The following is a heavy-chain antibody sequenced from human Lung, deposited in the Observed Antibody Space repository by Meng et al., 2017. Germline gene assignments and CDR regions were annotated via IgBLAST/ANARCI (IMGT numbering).Heavy chain of an antibody. J-gene: IGHJ4*02. V-gene: IGHV1-2*06. D-gene: IGHD5-24*01. CDR1: GYIFTDFQ. CDR2: ITPNSGGA. CDR3: ARDRDGYASFDH. Sequence: QVQLVQSGAEVRKPGASWQVSCETSGYIFTDFQIHWVRQAPGQGLEWMGRITPNSGGANYAQKFQGRVTMTRDTSIRTAYMDLSRLTSDDTAIYYCARDRDGYASFDHWGQGTLVTVSS.